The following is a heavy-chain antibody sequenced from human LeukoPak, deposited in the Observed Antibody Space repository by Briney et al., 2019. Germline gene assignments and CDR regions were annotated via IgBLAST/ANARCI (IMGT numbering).Heavy chain of an antibody. V-gene: IGHV3-48*04. D-gene: IGHD3-22*01. Sequence: GGSLRLSCAASGFTFSSYSMNWVRQAPGKGLEWVSYISSSSSTIYYADSVKGRFTISRDNAKNSLYLQMNSLRAEDTAVYYCAREVYYYDSSGYGNWFDPWGQGTLVTVSS. CDR3: AREVYYYDSSGYGNWFDP. CDR1: GFTFSSYS. CDR2: ISSSSSTI. J-gene: IGHJ5*02.